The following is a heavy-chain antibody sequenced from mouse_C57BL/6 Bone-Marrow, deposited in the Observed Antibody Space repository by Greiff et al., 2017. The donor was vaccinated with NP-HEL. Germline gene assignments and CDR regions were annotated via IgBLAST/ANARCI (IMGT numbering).Heavy chain of an antibody. CDR3: AREIPPRS. Sequence: DVLLVESGGGLVKPGGSLKLSCAASGFTFSSYAMSWVRQTPEKRLEWVATISDGGSYTYYPDNVKGRFTISRDNAKNNLYLQMSHLKSEDTAMYYCAREIPPRSWGQGTTLTVSS. J-gene: IGHJ2*01. CDR2: ISDGGSYT. CDR1: GFTFSSYA. V-gene: IGHV5-4*01.